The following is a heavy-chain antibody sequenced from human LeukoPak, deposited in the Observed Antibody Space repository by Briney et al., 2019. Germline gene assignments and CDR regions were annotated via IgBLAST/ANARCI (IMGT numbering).Heavy chain of an antibody. D-gene: IGHD1-14*01. CDR2: ISSSSSYI. J-gene: IGHJ3*02. Sequence: GGSLRLSCAASGFTFSTYTMNWVRQAPGKGLEWVSSISSSSSYIYYADSVKGRFTISRDNSKNTLYLQMNSLRAEDTAVYYCAKDSFVSLARNAFDIWGQGTMVTVSS. CDR3: AKDSFVSLARNAFDI. V-gene: IGHV3-21*04. CDR1: GFTFSTYT.